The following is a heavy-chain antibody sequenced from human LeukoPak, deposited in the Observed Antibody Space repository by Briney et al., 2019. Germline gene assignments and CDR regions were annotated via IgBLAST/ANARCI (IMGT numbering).Heavy chain of an antibody. CDR3: ARGIQLWFRDSAPNVVTASPGAFDI. J-gene: IGHJ3*02. V-gene: IGHV1-8*01. Sequence: GASVKVSCKASGYTFTSYDINWVRQATGQGLEWMGWMNPNSGNTGNAQKFQGRVTMTRNTSISTAYMELSSLRSEDTAVYYCARGIQLWFRDSAPNVVTASPGAFDIWGQGTMVTVSS. D-gene: IGHD5-18*01. CDR2: MNPNSGNT. CDR1: GYTFTSYD.